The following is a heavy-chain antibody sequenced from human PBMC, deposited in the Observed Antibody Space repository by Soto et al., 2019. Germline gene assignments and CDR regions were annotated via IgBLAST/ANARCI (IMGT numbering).Heavy chain of an antibody. D-gene: IGHD6-25*01. CDR2: IYSGGDT. Sequence: EVQLVESGGGLVQPGGSLRLSCAASGFTVSNNYMNWVRQAPGKELEWVSVIYSGGDTYYADSVKGRFTISRDNSKNTLSLQMNSLRAEDTAIYYCATHPSSGYWGQGTLVTVSS. CDR1: GFTVSNNY. V-gene: IGHV3-66*01. CDR3: ATHPSSGY. J-gene: IGHJ4*02.